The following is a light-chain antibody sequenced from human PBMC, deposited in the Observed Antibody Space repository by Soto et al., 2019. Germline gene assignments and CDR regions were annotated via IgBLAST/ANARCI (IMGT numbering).Light chain of an antibody. J-gene: IGKJ1*01. V-gene: IGKV3-11*01. Sequence: EIVLTQSPATLSLSPGERATISCRASQSVSSYLAWYQQKPGQAPRLLIYDASNRATGIPARFSGSGSGTDFTLTISSLEPEDCAVYYCQQRSNWWTFGQGTKVEIK. CDR3: QQRSNWWT. CDR2: DAS. CDR1: QSVSSY.